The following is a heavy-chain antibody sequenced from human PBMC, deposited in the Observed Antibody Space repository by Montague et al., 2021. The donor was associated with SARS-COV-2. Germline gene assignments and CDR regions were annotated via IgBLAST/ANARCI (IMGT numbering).Heavy chain of an antibody. CDR2: IGPSGST. J-gene: IGHJ4*02. D-gene: IGHD3-22*01. Sequence: SETLSLTCGVSGGSLSGYHWSWIRQPPGKGLEWIGEIGPSGSTNYNPSFKSRVIISLDTSKNQFSLKLSSVTAADTAVYYCARGLIDITMMVVVFTGAALYFDYWGQGIMVTVSS. V-gene: IGHV4-34*01. CDR1: GGSLSGYH. CDR3: ARGLIDITMMVVVFTGAALYFDY.